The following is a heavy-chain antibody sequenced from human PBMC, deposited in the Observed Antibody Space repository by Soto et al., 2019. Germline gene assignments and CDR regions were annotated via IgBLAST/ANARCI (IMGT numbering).Heavy chain of an antibody. Sequence: SETVSLTCTVSGGSISSSSYYWGWIRQPPGKGLEWIGSIYYSGSTYYNPSLKSRVNISVDTSKNQFSLKLSSVTAADTAVYYCASTEDFFDYWGQGTLVTVSS. J-gene: IGHJ4*02. CDR1: GGSISSSSYY. CDR3: ASTEDFFDY. CDR2: IYYSGST. V-gene: IGHV4-39*07.